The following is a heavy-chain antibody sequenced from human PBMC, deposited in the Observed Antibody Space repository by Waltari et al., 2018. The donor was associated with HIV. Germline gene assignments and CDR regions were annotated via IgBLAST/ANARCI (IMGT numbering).Heavy chain of an antibody. CDR3: ARAGLRQLGRPYYYGLDV. Sequence: QDQLVQSGAEVRKPGSSVNVPCKASGATFRSSAVNWPRQAPGQGLEWLGRFIPAPGATNDAQKFRDRVTITADKSTSTAYMELSRLTSEDTAVYFCARAGLRQLGRPYYYGLDVWGQGTTVTIFS. CDR1: GATFRSSA. J-gene: IGHJ6*02. D-gene: IGHD6-13*01. CDR2: FIPAPGAT. V-gene: IGHV1-69*04.